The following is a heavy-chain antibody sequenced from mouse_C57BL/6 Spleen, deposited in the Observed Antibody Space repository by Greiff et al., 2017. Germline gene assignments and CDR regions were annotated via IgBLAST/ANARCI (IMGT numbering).Heavy chain of an antibody. Sequence: EVHLVESGEGLVKPGGSLKLSCAASGFTFSSYAMSWVRQTPEKRLEWVAYISSGGDYIYYADTVKGRFTISRDNARNTLYLQMSSLKSEDTAMYYCTRGLGSFWYFDVWGTGTTVTVSS. V-gene: IGHV5-9-1*02. D-gene: IGHD3-3*01. J-gene: IGHJ1*03. CDR3: TRGLGSFWYFDV. CDR2: ISSGGDYI. CDR1: GFTFSSYA.